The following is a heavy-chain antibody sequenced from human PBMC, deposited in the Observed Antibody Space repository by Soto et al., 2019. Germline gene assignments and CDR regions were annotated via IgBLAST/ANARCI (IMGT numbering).Heavy chain of an antibody. CDR1: GGSISSGGYY. V-gene: IGHV4-31*03. CDR3: ATGRELRFLEWSIDY. J-gene: IGHJ4*02. CDR2: IDYRGTT. Sequence: QVQLQESGPGLVKPSQTLSLTCTVSGGSISSGGYYWSWIRQHPGKGLEWIGYIDYRGTTYYNPSLKSRVTISVDTSKNQFSLKLSSVTAADTAVYYCATGRELRFLEWSIDYWGQGTLVTVSS. D-gene: IGHD3-3*01.